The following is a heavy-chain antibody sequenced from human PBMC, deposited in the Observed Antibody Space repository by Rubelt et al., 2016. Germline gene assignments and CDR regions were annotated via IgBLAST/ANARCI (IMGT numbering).Heavy chain of an antibody. V-gene: IGHV1-24*01. CDR2: VDPEDGET. Sequence: QVQLVQSGAEVKKPGASVKVSCKVSGYTITELSMHWVRQAPGKGLEGMGGVDPEDGETIYAQKFQCIVTLPQATSTATAYLVLSCLRSEDPAVYYCATFGGRYYSLWGFDYWGQGTLVTVSS. J-gene: IGHJ4*02. D-gene: IGHD1-26*01. CDR3: ATFGGRYYSLWGFDY. CDR1: GYTITELS.